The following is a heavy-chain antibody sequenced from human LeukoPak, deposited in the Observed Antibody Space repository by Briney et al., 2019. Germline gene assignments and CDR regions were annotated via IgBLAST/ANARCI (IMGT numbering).Heavy chain of an antibody. J-gene: IGHJ4*02. Sequence: GGSLRLSCAASGFTFSSYGMHWVRQAPGKGLEWVAFIRYDGSNKYYADSVKGRFTISRDNSKNTLYLQMNSLRAEDTAVYYCAKDLPLRGDAVHYFDYWGQGTQVTVSS. CDR1: GFTFSSYG. V-gene: IGHV3-30*02. CDR3: AKDLPLRGDAVHYFDY. CDR2: IRYDGSNK. D-gene: IGHD5-24*01.